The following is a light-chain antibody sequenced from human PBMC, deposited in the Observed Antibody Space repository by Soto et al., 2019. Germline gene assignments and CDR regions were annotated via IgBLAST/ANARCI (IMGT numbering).Light chain of an antibody. CDR3: IQPLQTPLT. CDR2: LGS. J-gene: IGKJ4*01. CDR1: QSLLHSNGYNY. Sequence: DIVMTQSPLSLPVTPGEPASISCRSSQSLLHSNGYNYLDWYLQKPGQSPQLLIYLGSNRASGVPDRFSGSGSGTDFTLKISRVESEDVGVYYDIQPLQTPLTFGGGTKVEIK. V-gene: IGKV2-28*01.